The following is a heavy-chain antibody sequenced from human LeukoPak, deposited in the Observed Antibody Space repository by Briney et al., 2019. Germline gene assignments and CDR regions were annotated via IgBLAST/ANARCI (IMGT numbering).Heavy chain of an antibody. J-gene: IGHJ6*03. Sequence: GGSLRLSCAASGFTFSSYEMNWVRQAPGEGLEWVSYISSSGSSLKYADSVKGRFTISRDNAKNPLYLQMDSLRVEDTAVYYCATRGYSYGQSLAHYMDVWGKGTTVTVSS. D-gene: IGHD5-18*01. CDR3: ATRGYSYGQSLAHYMDV. CDR2: ISSSGSSL. V-gene: IGHV3-48*03. CDR1: GFTFSSYE.